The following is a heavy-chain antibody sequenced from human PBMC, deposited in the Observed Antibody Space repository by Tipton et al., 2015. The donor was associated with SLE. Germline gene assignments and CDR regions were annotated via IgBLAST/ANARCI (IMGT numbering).Heavy chain of an antibody. Sequence: TLSLTCTVSGGSISSGSFYWSWIRQPAGKGLEWIGRIYYSGNTNYNPSLKNRVTISVDTSKTQFSLKLSSVTAADTAVYYCARGEAAAAEPYYFDYWGQGTLVTVSS. CDR2: IYYSGNT. D-gene: IGHD6-13*01. V-gene: IGHV4-61*10. CDR3: ARGEAAAAEPYYFDY. CDR1: GGSISSGSFY. J-gene: IGHJ4*02.